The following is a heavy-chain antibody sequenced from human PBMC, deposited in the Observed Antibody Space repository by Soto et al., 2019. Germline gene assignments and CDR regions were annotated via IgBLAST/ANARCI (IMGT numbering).Heavy chain of an antibody. J-gene: IGHJ4*01. Sequence: GGSLSLSCVGSGFTFSSYAMTWVRQAPGTGLEWVSTISGSGGTTYYADSVKGRFTISRDNSKNTLYLQMNSLRAEDTAVYYLAKNKETGTTEGLGDWGHGIPVTGYS. V-gene: IGHV3-23*01. D-gene: IGHD1-1*01. CDR1: GFTFSSYA. CDR3: AKNKETGTTEGLGD. CDR2: ISGSGGTT.